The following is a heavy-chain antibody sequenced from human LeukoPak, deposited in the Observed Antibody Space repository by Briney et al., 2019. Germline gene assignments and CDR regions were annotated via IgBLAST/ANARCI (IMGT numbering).Heavy chain of an antibody. Sequence: GGSLRLSCAASGFTFSSYWMSWVRQAPGKGLEWVANIKQDGSEKYYVDSVKGRFTISRDNSKNTLYLQMNSLRAEDTAVYYCAKALETSVNTLGAFDIWGQGTMFTVSS. J-gene: IGHJ3*02. CDR3: AKALETSVNTLGAFDI. CDR2: IKQDGSEK. V-gene: IGHV3-7*01. CDR1: GFTFSSYW. D-gene: IGHD3-16*01.